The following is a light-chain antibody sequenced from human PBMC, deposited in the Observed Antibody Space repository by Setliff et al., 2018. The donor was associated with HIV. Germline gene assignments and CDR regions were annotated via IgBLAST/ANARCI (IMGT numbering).Light chain of an antibody. CDR1: SSDVGGYNY. V-gene: IGLV2-14*01. CDR3: SSYTGSRTYV. CDR2: EVS. J-gene: IGLJ1*01. Sequence: LTQPASVSGSPGQSITISCTGTSSDVGGYNYVSWYQQHPGKAPKLMIYEVSNRPSGVSNRFSGSKSGNTASLTISGLQAEDEADYYCSSYTGSRTYVFGTGAKVTVL.